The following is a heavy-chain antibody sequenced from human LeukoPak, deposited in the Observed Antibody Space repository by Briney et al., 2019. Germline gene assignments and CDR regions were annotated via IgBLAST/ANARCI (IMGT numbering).Heavy chain of an antibody. CDR1: GGSISSSSYY. CDR3: ARDGSMYSSGWPYPFDY. CDR2: IYYSGST. D-gene: IGHD6-19*01. V-gene: IGHV4-39*07. Sequence: SETLSLTCTVSGGSISSSSYYWGWIRQPPGKGLEWIGSIYYSGSTYYNPSLKSRVTISVDTSKNQFSLKLSSVTAADTAVFYCARDGSMYSSGWPYPFDYWGQGTLVTVSS. J-gene: IGHJ4*02.